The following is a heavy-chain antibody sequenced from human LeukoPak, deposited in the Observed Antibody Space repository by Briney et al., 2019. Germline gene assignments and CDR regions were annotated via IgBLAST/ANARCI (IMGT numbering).Heavy chain of an antibody. CDR1: GGSISSYY. CDR3: ACLTEQQVDY. V-gene: IGHV4-59*01. J-gene: IGHJ4*02. Sequence: SETLSLTCTVSGGSISSYYWSWIRQPPGKGLEWIGYIYYSGSTNYNPSLKSRVTISVDTSKNQFSLKLSSVTAADTAVYYCACLTEQQVDYWGQGTLVTVSS. CDR2: IYYSGST. D-gene: IGHD6-13*01.